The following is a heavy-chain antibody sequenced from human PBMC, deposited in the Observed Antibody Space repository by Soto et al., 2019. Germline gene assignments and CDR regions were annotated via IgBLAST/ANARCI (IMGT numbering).Heavy chain of an antibody. CDR3: ARVRDYLYWYFDL. V-gene: IGHV3-74*01. D-gene: IGHD4-17*01. CDR1: GFTFSSYW. CDR2: IXSDGSXT. J-gene: IGHJ2*01. Sequence: XXSLRLSCAASGFTFSSYWMHWVRQAPGXRLVWVSHIXSDGSXTGYADSVKGRXXISRDNAXXTLYMQMKSLRAEDTAVYYCARVRDYLYWYFDLWGRGTLVTSPQ.